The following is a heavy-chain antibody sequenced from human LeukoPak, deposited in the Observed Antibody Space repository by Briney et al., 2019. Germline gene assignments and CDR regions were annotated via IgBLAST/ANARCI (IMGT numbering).Heavy chain of an antibody. V-gene: IGHV3-33*01. Sequence: GRSLRLSCAASGFTFSIYGMHWVRQAPGKGLEWVAVIWNDGSNKYYADSVKGRFTISRDNSKNTLYLQMNSLRAEDTAVYSCARASGPFDYWGQGTLVTVSS. J-gene: IGHJ4*02. CDR3: ARASGPFDY. CDR2: IWNDGSNK. D-gene: IGHD3-10*01. CDR1: GFTFSIYG.